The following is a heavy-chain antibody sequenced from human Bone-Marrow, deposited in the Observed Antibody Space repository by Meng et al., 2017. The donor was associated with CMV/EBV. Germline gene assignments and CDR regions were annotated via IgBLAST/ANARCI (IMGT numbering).Heavy chain of an antibody. CDR1: GGTFSSYA. CDR2: IIPIFGTA. V-gene: IGHV1-69*05. Sequence: SVKVSCKASGGTFSSYAISWVRQAPGQGLEWMGGIIPIFGTANYAQKFQGRVTITTDESTSTAYMELSRLRSDDTAVYYCAVRGDRPFDPWGQGTLVTVSS. D-gene: IGHD3-16*01. J-gene: IGHJ5*02. CDR3: AVRGDRPFDP.